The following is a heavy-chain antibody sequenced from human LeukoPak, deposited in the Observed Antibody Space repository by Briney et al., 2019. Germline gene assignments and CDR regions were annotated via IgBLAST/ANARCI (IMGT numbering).Heavy chain of an antibody. J-gene: IGHJ6*03. V-gene: IGHV1-69*13. Sequence: SVKVSCKASGGTFSSYAISWVRQAPGQGLEWMGGIIPIFGTANYAQKFQGRVTITADESTGTAYMELSSLRSEDTAVYYCARSPITMVRGVISYYYMDVWGKGTTVTISS. CDR2: IIPIFGTA. CDR3: ARSPITMVRGVISYYYMDV. CDR1: GGTFSSYA. D-gene: IGHD3-10*01.